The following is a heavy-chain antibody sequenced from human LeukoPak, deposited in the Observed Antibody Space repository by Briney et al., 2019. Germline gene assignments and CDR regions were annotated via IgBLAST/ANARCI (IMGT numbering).Heavy chain of an antibody. D-gene: IGHD6-19*01. J-gene: IGHJ4*02. CDR1: GGTISSYY. Sequence: SETLSLTFTVSGGTISSYYWNWIRQPPGKGLEWIGYIHYSGSTKYNPSLKSRVTISVDTSKNQFSLKLSSLTAADTAVYYCARWYTSGWAFDFWGQGTLVTVSS. CDR3: ARWYTSGWAFDF. V-gene: IGHV4-59*08. CDR2: IHYSGST.